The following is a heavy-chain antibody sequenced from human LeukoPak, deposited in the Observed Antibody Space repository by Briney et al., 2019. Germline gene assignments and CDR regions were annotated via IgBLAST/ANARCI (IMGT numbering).Heavy chain of an antibody. CDR2: VHYSGST. CDR1: GGSISISTWY. D-gene: IGHD4/OR15-4a*01. V-gene: IGHV4-39*01. CDR3: ARHGWCTGANSYLGAFDS. Sequence: PSETLSLTCTVSGGSISISTWYWGWIRQPPGKGLEWIGSVHYSGSTYYNPSLKSRVTMSVDTSENQFSLKLSSVTAADTAVYYCARHGWCTGANSYLGAFDSWGQGTLVTVSS. J-gene: IGHJ4*02.